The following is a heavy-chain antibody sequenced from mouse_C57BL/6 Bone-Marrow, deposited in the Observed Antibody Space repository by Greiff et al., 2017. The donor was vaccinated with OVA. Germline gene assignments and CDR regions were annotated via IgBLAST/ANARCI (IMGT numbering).Heavy chain of an antibody. J-gene: IGHJ4*01. CDR2: IHPNSGST. V-gene: IGHV1-64*01. CDR1: GYTFTSYW. D-gene: IGHD1-1*01. CDR3: ARTVVDYAMDY. Sequence: QVQLQQSGAELVKPGASVKLSCKASGYTFTSYWMHWVKQRPGQGLEWIGMIHPNSGSTNYNEKFKSKATLTVDKSSSTAYMQLSSLTSEDSAVYYCARTVVDYAMDYWGQGTSVTVSS.